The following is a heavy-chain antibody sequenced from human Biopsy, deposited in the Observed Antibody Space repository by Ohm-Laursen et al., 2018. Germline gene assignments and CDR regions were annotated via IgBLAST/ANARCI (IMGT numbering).Heavy chain of an antibody. Sequence: SDTLSLTWAVYVGSFSGYYWTWIRQPPGQGLEWIGEINHSGSTNYNPSLKSRVSISVDTSKNQFSLKLNSVTAADTAVYYCARAGTAINGNSLGFDPWGQGTLVTVSS. D-gene: IGHD1-20*01. J-gene: IGHJ5*02. CDR3: ARAGTAINGNSLGFDP. CDR2: INHSGST. CDR1: VGSFSGYY. V-gene: IGHV4-34*01.